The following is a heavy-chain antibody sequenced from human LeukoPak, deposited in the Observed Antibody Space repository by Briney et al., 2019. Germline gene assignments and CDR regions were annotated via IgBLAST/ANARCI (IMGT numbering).Heavy chain of an antibody. D-gene: IGHD5-24*01. V-gene: IGHV3-74*01. CDR3: ARALGDGSI. CDR2: INGDGSNI. CDR1: GFTFSSYW. Sequence: GGSLRLSCAGSGFTFSSYWMHWVRQVPGKGLVWVSRINGDGSNINYADSVKGRFTISRDNAKNTLYLLMNSLRAEDTAVYYCARALGDGSIWGQGTMVTVST. J-gene: IGHJ3*02.